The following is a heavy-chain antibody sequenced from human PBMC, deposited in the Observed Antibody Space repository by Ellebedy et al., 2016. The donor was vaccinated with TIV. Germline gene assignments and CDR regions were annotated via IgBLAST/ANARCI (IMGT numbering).Heavy chain of an antibody. CDR1: GFTFSSFE. CDR3: ARGVGSFGYGYFYY. Sequence: PGGSLRLSCAASGFTFSSFEMHWVRQATGKGLEWVSRIGTAGDPYFPGSVKGRFTISRDNSKNTLYLHLNSLRDEDTDVDYCARGVGSFGYGYFYYWGQGTLVTVSS. J-gene: IGHJ4*02. V-gene: IGHV3-13*05. CDR2: IGTAGDP. D-gene: IGHD5-18*01.